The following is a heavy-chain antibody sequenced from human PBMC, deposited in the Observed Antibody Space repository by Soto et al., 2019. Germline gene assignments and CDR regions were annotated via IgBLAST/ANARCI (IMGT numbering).Heavy chain of an antibody. CDR1: GYTFTSYG. J-gene: IGHJ5*02. Sequence: ASVKVSCKASGYTFTSYGISWVRQAPGQGLEWMGWISAYNGNTNYAQKLQGRVTMTTDTSTNTVYMELSSLRSEDTAVYYCACNWGNSLKNWLDPWGQGTLVTVSS. CDR3: ACNWGNSLKNWLDP. V-gene: IGHV1-18*04. CDR2: ISAYNGNT. D-gene: IGHD7-27*01.